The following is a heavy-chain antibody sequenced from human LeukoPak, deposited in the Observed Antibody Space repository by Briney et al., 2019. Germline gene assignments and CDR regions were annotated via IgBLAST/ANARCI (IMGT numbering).Heavy chain of an antibody. CDR1: GDSISSSSSY. CDR3: ARDLRGYYDSSGYSFDY. Sequence: SETLSLTCTVSGDSISSSSSYWGWIRQPPGEGLEWIGSIYYSGSTYYNTSLKSRVTISVDTSKNQFSLKLSSVTAADTAVYYCARDLRGYYDSSGYSFDYWGQGTLVTVSS. D-gene: IGHD3-22*01. CDR2: IYYSGST. J-gene: IGHJ4*02. V-gene: IGHV4-39*02.